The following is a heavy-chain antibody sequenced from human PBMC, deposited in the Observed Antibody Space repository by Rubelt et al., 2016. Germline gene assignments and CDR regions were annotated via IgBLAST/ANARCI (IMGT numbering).Heavy chain of an antibody. CDR1: GVSVSTSGYY. D-gene: IGHD5-18*01. Sequence: QVQLQESGPGLVRPSQTLSLICAVSGVSVSTSGYYWSWIRQQPGKGLEWLGYIYHTGSTKFNPSLESRISMSVDTSKNDVSLKLTALTAADTAIYYCSKDVNPYSYGHGSFWGQGTRVTVSS. CDR2: IYHTGST. J-gene: IGHJ4*02. V-gene: IGHV4-31*11. CDR3: SKDVNPYSYGHGSF.